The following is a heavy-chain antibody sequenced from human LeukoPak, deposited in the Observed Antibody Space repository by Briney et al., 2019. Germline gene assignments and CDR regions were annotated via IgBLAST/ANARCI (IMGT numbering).Heavy chain of an antibody. D-gene: IGHD3-10*01. Sequence: PGGSLRLSCAVSGVAVTSHYISWVRQAPGKGLEWVSAIYSDGGTNYADSVKGRFTISRDNSKNTLYLQMNSLRAEDTAVYYCAREKLLWFGEVLPYGMDVWGQGTTVTVSS. J-gene: IGHJ6*02. V-gene: IGHV3-53*01. CDR3: AREKLLWFGEVLPYGMDV. CDR2: IYSDGGT. CDR1: GVAVTSHY.